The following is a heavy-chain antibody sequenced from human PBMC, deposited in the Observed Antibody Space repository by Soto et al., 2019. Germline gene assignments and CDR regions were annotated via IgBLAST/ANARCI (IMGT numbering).Heavy chain of an antibody. J-gene: IGHJ4*02. V-gene: IGHV3-72*01. D-gene: IGHD2-2*01. Sequence: GVCRRRPWDTSGCTFSDLFIDRNRRAPGEGLEWIGRNRNKANTYTTEYAASVKGRFTISRDDSQNSLYLQMHSLKTEDTAVYYCASGMRGLCTTSCYFHDYWGQGP. CDR1: GCTFSDLF. CDR3: ASGMRGLCTTSCYFHDY. CDR2: NRNKANTYTT.